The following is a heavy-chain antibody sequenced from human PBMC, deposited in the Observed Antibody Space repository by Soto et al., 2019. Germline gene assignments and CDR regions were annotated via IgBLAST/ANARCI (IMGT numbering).Heavy chain of an antibody. V-gene: IGHV3-74*01. CDR2: INSDGSST. D-gene: IGHD2-15*01. CDR3: ARVPCSGGSCYDSPIDY. CDR1: GFTFSSYW. J-gene: IGHJ4*02. Sequence: EVQLVESGGGLVQPGGSLRLSCAASGFTFSSYWMHWVRQAPGKGLVWVSRINSDGSSTSYADSVKGRFTISRDNAKNTLYLQMNSLRAEDTAVYYCARVPCSGGSCYDSPIDYWGQGTLVTVSS.